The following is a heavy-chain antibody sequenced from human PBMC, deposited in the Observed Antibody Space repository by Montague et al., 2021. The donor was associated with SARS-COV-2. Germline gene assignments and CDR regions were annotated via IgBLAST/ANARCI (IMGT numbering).Heavy chain of an antibody. D-gene: IGHD4-23*01. J-gene: IGHJ4*02. CDR1: GGSIDGNH. CDR2: IGST. V-gene: IGHV4-59*01. CDR3: AVLYGGGGGRGY. Sequence: SETLSLTCTVSGGSIDGNHWTWVRQSPGTGLEWIGQIGSTNYNPSHESRISTSEDTTKSQFSLNLASVTAAAAALSYCAVLYGGGGGRGYWGQGTLVTVSS.